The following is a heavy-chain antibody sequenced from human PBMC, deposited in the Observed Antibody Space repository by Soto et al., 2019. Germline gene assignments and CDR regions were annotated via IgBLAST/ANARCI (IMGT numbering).Heavy chain of an antibody. J-gene: IGHJ5*02. CDR1: GGSISSYY. D-gene: IGHD3-3*01. CDR2: INHTGGT. CDR3: ATRITVFGLLIPPFDP. V-gene: IGHV4-34*01. Sequence: PSETLSLTCTVSGGSISSYYWNWIRQPPGKGLEWIGEINHTGGTHYNPSLKIRVTMSVDTSKNQFSLRLSSVTAADTAIYYCATRITVFGLLIPPFDPWGQGTQVTVSS.